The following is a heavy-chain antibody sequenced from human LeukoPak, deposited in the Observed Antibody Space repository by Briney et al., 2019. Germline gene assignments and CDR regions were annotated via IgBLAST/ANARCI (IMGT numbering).Heavy chain of an antibody. CDR1: GYTFTGYY. Sequence: ASVKVSCTASGYTFTGYYMHWVRQAPGQGLEWMGWINPNSGGTNYAQKFQGRVTMTRDTSISTAYMELSRLRSDDTAVYYCARGNYYDSSGYDNWFDPWGQGTLVTVSS. CDR2: INPNSGGT. V-gene: IGHV1-2*02. D-gene: IGHD3-22*01. CDR3: ARGNYYDSSGYDNWFDP. J-gene: IGHJ5*02.